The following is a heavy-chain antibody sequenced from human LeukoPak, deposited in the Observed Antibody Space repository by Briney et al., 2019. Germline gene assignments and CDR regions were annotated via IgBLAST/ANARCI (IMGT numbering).Heavy chain of an antibody. CDR3: ARGEKLRYFKQKGSFDY. J-gene: IGHJ4*02. Sequence: KPSETLSLTCAVYGGSFSGYYWSWIRQPPGKGLEWIGEINHSGSTNYNPSLKSRVTISVDTSKNQFSLKLSSVTAADTAVYYCARGEKLRYFKQKGSFDYWGQGTLVTVSS. CDR2: INHSGST. V-gene: IGHV4-34*01. D-gene: IGHD3-9*01. CDR1: GGSFSGYY.